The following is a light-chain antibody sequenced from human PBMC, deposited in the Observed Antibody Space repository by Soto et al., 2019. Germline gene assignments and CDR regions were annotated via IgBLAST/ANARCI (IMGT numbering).Light chain of an antibody. V-gene: IGLV2-14*03. CDR1: GSDIGSYNY. CDR3: DSYTIASTHA. CDR2: DVT. Sequence: QSVLTQPASVSGSPGQSITISCTGTGSDIGSYNYVSWYQHHPGRVPKFIIYDVTNRPSGVSDRFSASKSGHTASLTISGLQAEDHADYYCDSYTIASTHAFATATKLTVL. J-gene: IGLJ1*01.